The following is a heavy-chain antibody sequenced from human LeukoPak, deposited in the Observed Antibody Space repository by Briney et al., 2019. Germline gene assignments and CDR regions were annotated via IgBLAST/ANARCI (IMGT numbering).Heavy chain of an antibody. Sequence: GRSLRLSCAASGFTFSSYGMHWVRQAPGKGLEWVSYISNTDETRTYADSVKGRFTISRDNAKNSLHLEMNSLRAEDTAVYYCAREIVSAVAGNFDYWGQGTLVTVSS. J-gene: IGHJ4*02. CDR2: ISNTDETR. V-gene: IGHV3-48*04. D-gene: IGHD6-19*01. CDR3: AREIVSAVAGNFDY. CDR1: GFTFSSYG.